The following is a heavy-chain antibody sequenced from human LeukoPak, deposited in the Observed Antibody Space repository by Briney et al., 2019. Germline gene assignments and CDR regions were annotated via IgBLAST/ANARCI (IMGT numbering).Heavy chain of an antibody. Sequence: GGSLRLSCAASGFTFSSYWMHWVRQAPGKGLVWVSRISSDGSNTSYADSVKGRFTISRDNAKNTLYLKMNSLRAEDTAVYYCARGMYYDILTGYYSDDAFDIWGQGAMVTVSS. D-gene: IGHD3-9*01. V-gene: IGHV3-74*01. CDR3: ARGMYYDILTGYYSDDAFDI. CDR1: GFTFSSYW. J-gene: IGHJ3*02. CDR2: ISSDGSNT.